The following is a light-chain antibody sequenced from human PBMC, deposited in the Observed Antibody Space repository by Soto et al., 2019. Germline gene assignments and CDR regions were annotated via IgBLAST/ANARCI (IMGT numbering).Light chain of an antibody. CDR1: QSVSSN. J-gene: IGKJ1*01. CDR2: GAS. CDR3: QQYNNWPLT. V-gene: IGKV3-15*01. Sequence: DIVMTQSPATLSVSLGDRATLSCRASQSVSSNLAWYQLKPGQAPRLLLYGASTRATGIPARFSGSGSGTEFTLTISSLQSEDFAVYYCQQYNNWPLTFGQGTKV.